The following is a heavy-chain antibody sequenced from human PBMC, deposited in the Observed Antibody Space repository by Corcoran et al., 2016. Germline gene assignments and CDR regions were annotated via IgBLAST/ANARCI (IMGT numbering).Heavy chain of an antibody. CDR1: GYTFTSYA. Sequence: QVQLVQSGAEVKKPGASVKVSCKASGYTFTSYAMHWVRQAPGQRLEWMGWINAGNGNTKYSQKFQGRVTITRDTSASTAYMELSSLRSEDTAVYYCARVWNCSGGSCYSGSSPYYGMDVWGHGTTVTVSS. CDR3: ARVWNCSGGSCYSGSSPYYGMDV. V-gene: IGHV1-3*01. D-gene: IGHD2-15*01. CDR2: INAGNGNT. J-gene: IGHJ6*02.